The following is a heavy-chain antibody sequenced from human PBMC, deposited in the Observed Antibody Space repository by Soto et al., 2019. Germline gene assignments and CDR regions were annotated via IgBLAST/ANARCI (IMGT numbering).Heavy chain of an antibody. D-gene: IGHD3-22*01. CDR1: GGSITSGGYS. V-gene: IGHV4-30-2*01. CDR2: IYYSGST. Sequence: QLQLQESGSGLVKPSQTLSLTCAVSGGSITSGGYSWSWIRQPPGKGLEWIGYIYYSGSTYYNPSLKCRVTISVDRSKNQFSLELSSVTAADTAVYYCARAASSGYLSDAFDIWGQGTMVTVSS. J-gene: IGHJ3*02. CDR3: ARAASSGYLSDAFDI.